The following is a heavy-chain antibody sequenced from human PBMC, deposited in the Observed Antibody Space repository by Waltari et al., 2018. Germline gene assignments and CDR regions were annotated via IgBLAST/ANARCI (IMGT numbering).Heavy chain of an antibody. CDR3: ARGGAS. V-gene: IGHV3-7*01. CDR2: IKQDGTGK. D-gene: IGHD1-26*01. CDR1: GFSFSLYW. Sequence: EVQLVESGGGLVQPGGSLRLSCAASGFSFSLYWMNWVRQAPGKGLGWGANIKQDGTGKYYGDSVRGRFTISRDNAKNSVYLQMNSLRDEDTAVYYCARGGASWGQGTLVTVSS. J-gene: IGHJ5*02.